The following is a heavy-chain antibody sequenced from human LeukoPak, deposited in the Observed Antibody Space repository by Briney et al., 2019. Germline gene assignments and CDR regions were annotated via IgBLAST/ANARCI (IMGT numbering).Heavy chain of an antibody. J-gene: IGHJ4*02. Sequence: PGGSLRLSCAGSGFTYRPYAMSWVRQAPGKGLEWVSTLSGSGAITYYADSVKGRFTISRDNSKNTLYLQMNSLRAEDTAVYYCAGYCSGGSCYYWGQGTLVTVSS. CDR3: AGYCSGGSCYY. CDR2: LSGSGAIT. CDR1: GFTYRPYA. D-gene: IGHD2-15*01. V-gene: IGHV3-23*01.